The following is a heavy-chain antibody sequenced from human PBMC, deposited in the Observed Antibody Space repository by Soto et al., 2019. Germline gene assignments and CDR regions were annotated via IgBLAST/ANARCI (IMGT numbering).Heavy chain of an antibody. V-gene: IGHV4-34*01. CDR1: GGSFSGYY. CDR2: INHSGST. D-gene: IGHD6-13*01. Sequence: PSETPSLTCAVYGGSFSGYYWSWIRQPPGKGLEWIGEINHSGSTNYNPSLKSRVTISVDTSKNQFSLKLSSVTAADTAVYYCARDPQQLVRNYYYYGMDVWGQGTTVTVSS. CDR3: ARDPQQLVRNYYYYGMDV. J-gene: IGHJ6*02.